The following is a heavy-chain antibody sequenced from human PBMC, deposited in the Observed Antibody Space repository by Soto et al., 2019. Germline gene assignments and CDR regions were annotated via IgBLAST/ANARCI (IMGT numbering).Heavy chain of an antibody. V-gene: IGHV2-5*02. J-gene: IGHJ2*01. D-gene: IGHD1-26*01. Sequence: QITLKESGPTLVKPTQTLTLTCTFSGFSLSTSGVGVGWIRQPPGKALEWLALIYWDDDKRYSPSLKSRLTIPNAPSKTHFVLTMTNMDPVDTAPYYCAPRPGWEWYFDLWGRGTLVTLSS. CDR3: APRPGWEWYFDL. CDR1: GFSLSTSGVG. CDR2: IYWDDDK.